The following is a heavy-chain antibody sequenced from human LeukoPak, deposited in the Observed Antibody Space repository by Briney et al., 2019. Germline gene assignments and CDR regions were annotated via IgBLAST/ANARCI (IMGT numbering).Heavy chain of an antibody. CDR2: IIPIFGTA. CDR1: GDTFSSYA. Sequence: SVKVSCKASGDTFSSYAISWVRQAPGQGLEWMGGIIPIFGTANYAQKFQGRVTITADESTSTAYMELSSLRSEDTAVYYCARVVVVPAAIGGLLESGDPWFDPWGQGTLVTVSS. CDR3: ARVVVVPAAIGGLLESGDPWFDP. V-gene: IGHV1-69*13. D-gene: IGHD2-2*01. J-gene: IGHJ5*02.